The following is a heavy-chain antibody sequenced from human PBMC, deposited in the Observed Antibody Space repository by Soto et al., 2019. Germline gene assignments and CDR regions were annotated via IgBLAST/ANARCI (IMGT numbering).Heavy chain of an antibody. CDR3: ARVCGATYPGGGSCYEDAFDI. CDR2: ISSSGSTI. V-gene: IGHV3-11*01. CDR1: GFTFSDYY. J-gene: IGHJ3*02. Sequence: QVQLVESGGGLVKPGGSLRLSCTASGFTFSDYYMSWIRQAPGKGLEWVSYISSSGSTIYYADSVKGRFTISRDNAKTSLYLQMNSLRAEDTAVYYCARVCGATYPGGGSCYEDAFDIWGQGTMVTVSS. D-gene: IGHD2-15*01.